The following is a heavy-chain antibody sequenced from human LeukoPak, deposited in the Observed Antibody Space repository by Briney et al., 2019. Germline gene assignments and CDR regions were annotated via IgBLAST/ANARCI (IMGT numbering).Heavy chain of an antibody. D-gene: IGHD3-10*01. CDR3: ARHREDYGSGSPTGWFDP. V-gene: IGHV4-34*01. Sequence: PSETLSLTCAVYGGSLSGYYWSWIRQPPGKGLEWIGEINHSGSTNYNPSLKSRVTISVDTSKNQFSLKLSSVTAADTAVYYCARHREDYGSGSPTGWFDPWGQGTLVTVSS. J-gene: IGHJ5*02. CDR2: INHSGST. CDR1: GGSLSGYY.